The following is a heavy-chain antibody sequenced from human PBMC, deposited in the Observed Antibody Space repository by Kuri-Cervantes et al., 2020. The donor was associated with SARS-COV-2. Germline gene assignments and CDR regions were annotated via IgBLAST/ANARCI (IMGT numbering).Heavy chain of an antibody. J-gene: IGHJ6*02. CDR1: GFTFSSYG. Sequence: GESLKISCAASGFTFSSYGMHWVRQAPGKGLEWVAFIRYDGSNKYYADSVKGRFTISRDNAKNSLYLQMNSLRAEDTAVYYCARDRVDFWSGYPSWGGYYYYGMGVWGQGTTVTVSS. CDR3: ARDRVDFWSGYPSWGGYYYYGMGV. V-gene: IGHV3-30*02. D-gene: IGHD3-3*01. CDR2: IRYDGSNK.